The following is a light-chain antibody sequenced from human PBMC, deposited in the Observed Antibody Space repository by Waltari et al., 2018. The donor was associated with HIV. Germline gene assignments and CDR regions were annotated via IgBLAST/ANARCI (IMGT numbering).Light chain of an antibody. Sequence: QSALTQPPSASGSPGQSVTISCTGTSSDVGGYNFGSWYQQHPGKAPKLLIFEATKRPSGVPDRFSGSKSGNTASLTVSGLQAEDEADYYCSSYAGSSTLMFGGGTKLTVL. CDR2: EAT. V-gene: IGLV2-8*01. CDR1: SSDVGGYNF. CDR3: SSYAGSSTLM. J-gene: IGLJ3*02.